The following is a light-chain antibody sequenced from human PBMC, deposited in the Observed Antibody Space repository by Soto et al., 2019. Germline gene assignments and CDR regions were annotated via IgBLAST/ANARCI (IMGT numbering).Light chain of an antibody. CDR3: QSYENTLRGXIYV. J-gene: IGLJ1*01. CDR1: TSNIWACYD. Sequence: QSALRQPPSVSGALVQRVTISCTGITSNIWACYDLDWYQLLPGISPKLRIYGNTNRPAGVPDRFSGSKSATSASLAITGPQAEAAAIYYCQSYENTLRGXIYVIGTGIKVXV. V-gene: IGLV1-40*01. CDR2: GNT.